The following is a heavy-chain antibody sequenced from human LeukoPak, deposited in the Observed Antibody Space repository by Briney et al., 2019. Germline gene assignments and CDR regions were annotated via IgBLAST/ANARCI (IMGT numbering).Heavy chain of an antibody. CDR1: GGAFSSYA. CDR3: ASTTNIVLMVYAIQEEYDYYGMDV. V-gene: IGHV1-69*04. J-gene: IGHJ6*02. D-gene: IGHD2-8*01. CDR2: IIPIFGIA. Sequence: SVKVSCKASGGAFSSYAISWVRQAPGQGLEWMGRIIPIFGIANYAQKFQARVTITADKSTSTAYMELSSLRSEDTAVYYCASTTNIVLMVYAIQEEYDYYGMDVWGQGTTVTVSS.